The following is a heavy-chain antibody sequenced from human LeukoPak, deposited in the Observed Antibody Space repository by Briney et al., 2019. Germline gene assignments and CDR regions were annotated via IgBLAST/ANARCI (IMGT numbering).Heavy chain of an antibody. CDR2: INHSGST. D-gene: IGHD3-22*01. V-gene: IGHV4-34*01. CDR3: AGVVISGPGSYYYDSSGYPDY. Sequence: PSETLSLTCAVYGGSFSGYYWSWIRQPPGKGLEWIGEINHSGSTNYNPSLKSRVTISVDTSKNQFSLKLSSVTAADTAVYYCAGVVISGPGSYYYDSSGYPDYWGQGTLVTVSS. CDR1: GGSFSGYY. J-gene: IGHJ4*02.